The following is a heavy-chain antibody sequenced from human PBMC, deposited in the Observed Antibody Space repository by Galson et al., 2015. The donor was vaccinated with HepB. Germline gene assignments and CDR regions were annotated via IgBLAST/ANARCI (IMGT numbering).Heavy chain of an antibody. J-gene: IGHJ4*02. D-gene: IGHD1-26*01. CDR3: AKGCVGGTYSCFDK. CDR2: ISASGGST. CDR1: KFTFSSYA. Sequence: SLRLSCAASKFTFSSYAMTWVRQAPGKGLEWVSTISASGGSTYYADSVMGRFTISRDNSRNTLYLQMNSLRAEDTAVYYCAKGCVGGTYSCFDKWGQGTLVAVSS. V-gene: IGHV3-23*01.